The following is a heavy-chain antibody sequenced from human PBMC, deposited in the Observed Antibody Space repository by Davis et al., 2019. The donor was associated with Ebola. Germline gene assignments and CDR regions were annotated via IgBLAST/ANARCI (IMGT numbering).Heavy chain of an antibody. V-gene: IGHV4-59*12. Sequence: MPSETLSLTCNVSGGSISSYYWSWIRQAPGKGLEWIAYIHDSGNTKYNPSLRSRLIISVDRSKNQFSLKLTSVTAADTAMYYCAKGPFVAFDWGQGTQVTVSS. CDR1: GGSISSYY. CDR2: IHDSGNT. D-gene: IGHD3-3*02. CDR3: AKGPFVAFD. J-gene: IGHJ4*02.